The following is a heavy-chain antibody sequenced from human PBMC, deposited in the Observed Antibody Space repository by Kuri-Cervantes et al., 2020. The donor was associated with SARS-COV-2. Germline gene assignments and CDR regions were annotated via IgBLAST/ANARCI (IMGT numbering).Heavy chain of an antibody. CDR1: GYTFTSYG. J-gene: IGHJ5*02. CDR2: VSGYNGNT. V-gene: IGHV1-18*01. Sequence: ASVKVSCKASGYTFTSYGIAWVRQAPGQGLEWMGWVSGYNGNTNYAQNFQGRVTMTTDTSTSTAFMELRSLRPDDTALYYCARDFNDFWSGYATFDPWGQGTLVTVSS. CDR3: ARDFNDFWSGYATFDP. D-gene: IGHD3-3*01.